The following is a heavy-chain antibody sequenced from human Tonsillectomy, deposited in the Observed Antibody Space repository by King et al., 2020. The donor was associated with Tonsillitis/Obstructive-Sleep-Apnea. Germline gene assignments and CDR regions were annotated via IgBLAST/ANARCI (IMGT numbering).Heavy chain of an antibody. CDR1: GFTFSNYW. CDR2: INEDGSYT. J-gene: IGHJ4*02. CDR3: ARDLTGPVDY. Sequence: EVQLVESGGGLVQPGGSLRLSCAASGFTFSNYWMHWVRQAPGKGLVWVSRINEDGSYTSYADSVKSRFTISRDNAKNTLYLQMNSLRAEDTAVYYCARDLTGPVDYWGQGTLVTVSS. V-gene: IGHV3-74*01.